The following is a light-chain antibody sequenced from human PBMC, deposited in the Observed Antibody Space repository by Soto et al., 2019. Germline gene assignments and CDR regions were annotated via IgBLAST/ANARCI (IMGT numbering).Light chain of an antibody. CDR2: DVT. CDR1: SSDVGGYDY. Sequence: QTVVTQPRSVSGSPGQSVTISCTGTSSDVGGYDYVSWYQHHPGKAPKLIIYDVTQRPSGIPDRFSGSKSGNTASLTISGLQADDEADYHCCSYADSYFYVFGSGTKLTVL. J-gene: IGLJ1*01. CDR3: CSYADSYFYV. V-gene: IGLV2-11*01.